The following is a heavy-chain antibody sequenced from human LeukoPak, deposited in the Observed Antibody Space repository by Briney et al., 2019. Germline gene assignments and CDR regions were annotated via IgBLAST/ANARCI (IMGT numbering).Heavy chain of an antibody. V-gene: IGHV3-66*01. CDR3: ARSRYLDWGGAFDM. D-gene: IGHD3-9*01. CDR1: GFTFSSYG. J-gene: IGHJ3*02. CDR2: IYSGGNI. Sequence: GGSLRLSCAASGFTFSSYGMTWVRQAPGKGLEWVSVIYSGGNIYYADSVKGRFTISRDDSKNTVYLQLNSLRGEDTSIYYCARSRYLDWGGAFDMWGQGTMVTVSS.